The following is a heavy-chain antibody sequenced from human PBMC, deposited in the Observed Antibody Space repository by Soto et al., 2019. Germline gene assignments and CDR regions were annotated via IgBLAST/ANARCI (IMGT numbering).Heavy chain of an antibody. Sequence: SETLSLTCTVSGVSISSYYWIWLRQPPGKGLEWIGYIYYSGSTNYNPSLKSRVTISVDTSKNQFSLKLSSVTAADTAVYYCARAFRGTVTFFDYWGQGTLVTVSS. J-gene: IGHJ4*02. CDR1: GVSISSYY. D-gene: IGHD4-17*01. CDR2: IYYSGST. V-gene: IGHV4-59*01. CDR3: ARAFRGTVTFFDY.